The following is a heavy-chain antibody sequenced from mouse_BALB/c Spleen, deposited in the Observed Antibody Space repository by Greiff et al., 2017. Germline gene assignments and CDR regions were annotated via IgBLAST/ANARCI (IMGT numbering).Heavy chain of an antibody. Sequence: QVQLQQSGAGLVKPGASVKLSCKASGYTFTEYIIHWVKQRSGQGLEWIGWFYPGSGSIKYNEKFKDKATLTADKSSSTVYMELNSLTSENSAVYYCARSKRYYDFLFDDWGQGTTLTVSS. CDR1: GYTFTEYI. V-gene: IGHV1-62-2*01. CDR3: ARSKRYYDFLFDD. J-gene: IGHJ2*01. CDR2: FYPGSGSI. D-gene: IGHD1-1*01.